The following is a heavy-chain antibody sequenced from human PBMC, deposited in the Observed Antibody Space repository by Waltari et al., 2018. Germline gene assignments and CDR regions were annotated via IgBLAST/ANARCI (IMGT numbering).Heavy chain of an antibody. CDR2: ISSSSSYI. CDR1: GFTFSSYS. CDR3: ARVDTAMATFDY. J-gene: IGHJ4*02. D-gene: IGHD5-18*01. Sequence: EVQLVESGGGLVKPGGSLRLSCAASGFTFSSYSMNWVRQAPGKGLEWVSSISSSSSYIYYADSVKGRFTISRDNAKNSLYLQMNSLRAEDTAVYYCARVDTAMATFDYWGQGTLVTVSS. V-gene: IGHV3-21*01.